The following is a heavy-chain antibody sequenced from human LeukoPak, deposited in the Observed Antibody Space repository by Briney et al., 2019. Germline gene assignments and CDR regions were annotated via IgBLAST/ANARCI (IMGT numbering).Heavy chain of an antibody. CDR3: ARAEGYGGELDS. J-gene: IGHJ4*02. CDR2: INHSGST. V-gene: IGHV4-34*01. CDR1: GGSFSGYY. Sequence: SETLSLTCAVYGGSFSGYYWSWIRQPPGKGLEWIGEINHSGSTNYNPSLKSRVTISVDTSKNQFSLKLSSVTAADTAVYYCARAEGYGGELDSWGQGTLVTVSS. D-gene: IGHD4-23*01.